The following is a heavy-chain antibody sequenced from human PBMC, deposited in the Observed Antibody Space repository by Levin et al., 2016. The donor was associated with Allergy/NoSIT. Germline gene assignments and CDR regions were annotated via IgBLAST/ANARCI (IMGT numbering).Heavy chain of an antibody. V-gene: IGHV3-21*01. J-gene: IGHJ4*02. Sequence: IRQPPGKGLEWVSSISTTSTYIFYADSVQGRFTISRDNAKNSLYLQMNSLRAEDTAVYYCAREFCGADCPRHVCDNWGQGTLVTVSS. CDR2: ISTTSTYI. D-gene: IGHD2-21*01. CDR3: AREFCGADCPRHVCDN.